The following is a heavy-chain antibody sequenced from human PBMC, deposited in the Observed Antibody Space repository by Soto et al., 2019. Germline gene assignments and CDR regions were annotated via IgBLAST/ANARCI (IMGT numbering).Heavy chain of an antibody. CDR3: ARQGSGSYNAFDI. CDR1: GGSISSSSYY. CDR2: IYYSGST. V-gene: IGHV4-39*01. D-gene: IGHD1-26*01. J-gene: IGHJ3*02. Sequence: SETLSLTCTVSGGSISSSSYYWGWVRQPPGKGLEWIGTIYYSGSTYYNPSLKSRVTISVDTSKNQFSLKLSSVTAADTAVYYCARQGSGSYNAFDIWGQGTVVTVSS.